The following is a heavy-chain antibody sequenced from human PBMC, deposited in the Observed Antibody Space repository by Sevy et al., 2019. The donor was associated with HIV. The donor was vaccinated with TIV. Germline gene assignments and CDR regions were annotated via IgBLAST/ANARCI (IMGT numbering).Heavy chain of an antibody. Sequence: GGSLRLSCAASGFTFSGYWTSWVRQSPGKGLEWVANINQDGSEKYYVDSVKGRFTISRDNAENSLYLQMNSLRADDMAVYYCSRGPRSQLGMCYYYYYMDAWGKGTTVTVSS. CDR3: SRGPRSQLGMCYYYYYMDA. V-gene: IGHV3-7*01. CDR1: GFTFSGYW. J-gene: IGHJ6*03. CDR2: INQDGSEK. D-gene: IGHD7-27*01.